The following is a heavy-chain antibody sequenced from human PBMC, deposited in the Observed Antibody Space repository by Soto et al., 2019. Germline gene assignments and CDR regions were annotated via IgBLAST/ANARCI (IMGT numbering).Heavy chain of an antibody. CDR3: ARELLTYYYDSSGYPKDYYFDY. V-gene: IGHV1-2*04. D-gene: IGHD3-22*01. CDR2: INPNSGGT. CDR1: GYTFTGYY. J-gene: IGHJ4*02. Sequence: ASVKVSCKASGYTFTGYYMHWVRQAPGQGLEWMGWINPNSGGTNYAQKFQGWVTMTRDTSISTAYMELSRLRSDDTAVYYCARELLTYYYDSSGYPKDYYFDYWGQGTLVTVSS.